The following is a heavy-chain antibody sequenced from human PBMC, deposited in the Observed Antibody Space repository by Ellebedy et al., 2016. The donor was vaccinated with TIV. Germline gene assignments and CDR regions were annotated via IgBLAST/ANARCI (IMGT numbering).Heavy chain of an antibody. D-gene: IGHD3-22*01. CDR3: ARDQHITMIVVADGRDAFDI. V-gene: IGHV3-48*04. CDR2: ISSSSSTI. J-gene: IGHJ3*02. CDR1: GFTFSSYS. Sequence: GGSLRLSXAASGFTFSSYSMNWVRQAPGKGLEWVSYISSSSSTIYYADSVKGRFTISRDNAKNSLYLQMNSLRAEDTAVYYCARDQHITMIVVADGRDAFDIWGQGTMVTVSS.